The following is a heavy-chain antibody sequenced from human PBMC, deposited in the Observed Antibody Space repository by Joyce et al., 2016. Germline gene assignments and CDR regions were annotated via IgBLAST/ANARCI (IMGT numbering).Heavy chain of an antibody. D-gene: IGHD4-23*01. Sequence: EVQLVESGGGLVQPGGSLRLSCAASGFTFSSYWMYWVRKAPGKGLVWVSRINSGGRSTTYADSVKGRFTISRDNAKNTLYLQMNSLRAEDTAVYYCARLRRWSGPSDCWGQGTLVTVSS. J-gene: IGHJ4*02. CDR3: ARLRRWSGPSDC. CDR1: GFTFSSYW. V-gene: IGHV3-74*03. CDR2: INSGGRST.